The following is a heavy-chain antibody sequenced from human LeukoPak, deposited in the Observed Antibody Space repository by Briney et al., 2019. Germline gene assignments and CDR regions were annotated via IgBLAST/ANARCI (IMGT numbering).Heavy chain of an antibody. V-gene: IGHV3-48*01. CDR1: GFPFSNYA. D-gene: IGHD1-7*01. Sequence: QPGGSLRLSCAASGFPFSNYAMSWVRQAPGKGLEWVSYITSSSSIIYYGDSVKGRFTVSRDNAKNSLYLQMNSLRAEDTAVYYCARVGLWHYPVDSWGQGPLVTVFS. CDR2: ITSSSSII. CDR3: ARVGLWHYPVDS. J-gene: IGHJ4*02.